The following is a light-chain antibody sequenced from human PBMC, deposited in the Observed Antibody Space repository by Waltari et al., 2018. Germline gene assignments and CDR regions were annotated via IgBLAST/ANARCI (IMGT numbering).Light chain of an antibody. CDR1: SSDVGGYYY. J-gene: IGLJ3*02. CDR2: DVT. V-gene: IGLV2-11*01. CDR3: CSYADTYTAV. Sequence: QSALTQPRPVSGSPGQSVTISCTGTSSDVGGYYYVSWYQQHPGKAPKLILYDVTQRPSGVPGRFSGSKSGNTASLTISGLQAEDEADYYCCSYADTYTAVFGGGTKVTVL.